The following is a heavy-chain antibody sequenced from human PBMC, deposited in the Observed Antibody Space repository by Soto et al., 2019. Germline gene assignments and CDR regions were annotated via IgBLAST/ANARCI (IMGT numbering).Heavy chain of an antibody. CDR1: GLTFSSYS. CDR3: ASLVQAGWDY. J-gene: IGHJ4*02. D-gene: IGHD6-19*01. CDR2: ISSSSSTI. V-gene: IGHV3-48*02. Sequence: EVQLVESGGGLVQPGGSLRLSCAASGLTFSSYSMNWVRQAPGKGLEWVSYISSSSSTIYYADSVKGRFTISRDNAKKSLYLKMKRLRDEDTAVYYCASLVQAGWDYWGQGTLVTV.